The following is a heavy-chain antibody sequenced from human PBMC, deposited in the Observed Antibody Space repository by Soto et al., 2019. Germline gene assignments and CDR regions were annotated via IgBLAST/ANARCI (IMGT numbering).Heavy chain of an antibody. CDR2: ISAYNGNT. Sequence: QVQLVQSGAEVKKPGASVKVSCKASGYTFTSYGISWVRQAPGQGLEWMGWISAYNGNTNYAQKLKGRVTMTTDTSPITAYMELKSLRSDYPAVYYCARTAPPVDVWGQGTTVTVSS. V-gene: IGHV1-18*01. J-gene: IGHJ6*02. CDR1: GYTFTSYG. CDR3: ARTAPPVDV.